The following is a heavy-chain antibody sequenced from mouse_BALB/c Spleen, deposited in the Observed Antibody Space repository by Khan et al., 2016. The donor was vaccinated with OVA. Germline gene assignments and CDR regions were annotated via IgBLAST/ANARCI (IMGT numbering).Heavy chain of an antibody. V-gene: IGHV1-7*01. CDR3: TRRGLCGIVVY. CDR2: INPGNGYT. J-gene: IGHJ3*01. CDR1: GYTFTSYW. Sequence: QVQLKESGAELANPGASVKMSCKASGYTFTSYWMHWVKQRPGQGLEWIGLINPGNGYTEYNKKFKDKATLKKAKYSSTAYVQLCSLTCEYSAVYYCTRRGLCGIVVYWGQGTLVTVSA. D-gene: IGHD1-1*02.